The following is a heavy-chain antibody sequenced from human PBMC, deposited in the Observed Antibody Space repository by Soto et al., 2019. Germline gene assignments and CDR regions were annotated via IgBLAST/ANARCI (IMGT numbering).Heavy chain of an antibody. CDR2: IYHSGST. D-gene: IGHD6-13*01. CDR1: GGSXGDLGCC. J-gene: IGHJ4*02. V-gene: IGHV4-30-2*01. Sequence: SLTMCVRWAVAGGSXGDLGCCWSWIRQPPGKGLEWIGYIYHSGSTYYNPSLKSRVTISVDRSKNQFSLKLSSVTAADTAVYYCASSHAGAHITAAVHWGQGTLVTVSS. CDR3: ASSHAGAHITAAVH.